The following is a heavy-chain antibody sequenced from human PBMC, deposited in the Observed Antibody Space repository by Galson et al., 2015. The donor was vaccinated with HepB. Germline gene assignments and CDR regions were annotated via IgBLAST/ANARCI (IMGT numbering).Heavy chain of an antibody. Sequence: SVKVSCKASGYTLTAYYIHWVRQAPGQGLEWMGWLNTNSGGTNYAQNFQGRVSLTRDTSINTAYMELSSLIADDTALYYCVRGQEYFAFDIWGQGTMVTVSS. CDR1: GYTLTAYY. CDR2: LNTNSGGT. V-gene: IGHV1-2*02. CDR3: VRGQEYFAFDI. D-gene: IGHD2/OR15-2a*01. J-gene: IGHJ3*02.